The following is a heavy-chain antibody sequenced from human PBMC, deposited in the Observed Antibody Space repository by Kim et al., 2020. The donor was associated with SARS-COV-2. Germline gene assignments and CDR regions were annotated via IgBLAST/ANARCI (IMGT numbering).Heavy chain of an antibody. CDR1: GFPFSDHY. CDR3: ARDTYGVDY. Sequence: GGSLRLSCAASGFPFSDHYMNWIRQAPGKGLEWVSYITSSSYTNYADSVKGRFTISRDNAKNSLYLQMNSLRAEDTAVYYCARDTYGVDYWGQGTLVTVS. V-gene: IGHV3-11*05. J-gene: IGHJ4*02. CDR2: ITSSSYT. D-gene: IGHD3-10*01.